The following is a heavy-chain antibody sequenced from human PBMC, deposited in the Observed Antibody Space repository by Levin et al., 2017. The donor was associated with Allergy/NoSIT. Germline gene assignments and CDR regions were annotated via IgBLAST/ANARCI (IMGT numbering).Heavy chain of an antibody. V-gene: IGHV2-5*02. D-gene: IGHD3-9*01. CDR3: AHRVPRDEYYDILTGYYPRMGFFDY. J-gene: IGHJ4*02. CDR2: IYWDDDK. Sequence: SGPTLVKPTQTLTLTCTFSGFSLSTSGVGVGWIRQPPGKALEWLALIYWDDDKRYSPSLKSRLTITKDTSKNQVVLTMTNMDPVDTATYYCAHRVPRDEYYDILTGYYPRMGFFDYWGQGTLVTVSS. CDR1: GFSLSTSGVG.